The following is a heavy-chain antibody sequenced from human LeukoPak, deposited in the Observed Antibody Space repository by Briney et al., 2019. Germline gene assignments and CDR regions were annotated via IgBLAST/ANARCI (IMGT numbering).Heavy chain of an antibody. CDR2: IRGSGGST. V-gene: IGHV3-23*01. CDR3: ARADMLTGYQDDY. CDR1: GVTLSNYA. J-gene: IGHJ4*02. D-gene: IGHD3-9*01. Sequence: GGSLRLSCAASGVTLSNYAMSWVRQAPREGLEWVSAIRGSGGSTYYADSAKGPFTISRDNHKNALYPQMNSVRAEHTAVYHCARADMLTGYQDDYWGQGTMVSVSS.